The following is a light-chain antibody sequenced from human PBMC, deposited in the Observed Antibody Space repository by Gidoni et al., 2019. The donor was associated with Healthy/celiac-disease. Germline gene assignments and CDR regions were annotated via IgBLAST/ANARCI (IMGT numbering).Light chain of an antibody. V-gene: IGLV2-14*01. CDR2: DVS. CDR3: SSYTSSSTPYV. CDR1: SSDVGGYNY. J-gene: IGLJ1*01. Sequence: SALTQPASVSGSPGQSITISCTGTSSDVGGYNYVSWYQQHPGKAPTLMIYDVSNRPSGVSNRFSGSKSGNTASLTISGPQAEDEADYYCSSYTSSSTPYVFGTGTKVTVL.